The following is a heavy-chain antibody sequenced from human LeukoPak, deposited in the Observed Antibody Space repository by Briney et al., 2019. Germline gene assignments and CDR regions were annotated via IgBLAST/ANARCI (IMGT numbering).Heavy chain of an antibody. CDR2: ISAYNGNT. J-gene: IGHJ4*02. Sequence: EASVTVSCKASGYTFTSYGISWVRQAPGQGLEWMGWISAYNGNTNYAQKLQGRVTMTTDTSTSTAYMELRSLRSDDTAVYYCARELSDPYYDSSGLNYWGQGTLVTVSS. CDR3: ARELSDPYYDSSGLNY. D-gene: IGHD3-22*01. CDR1: GYTFTSYG. V-gene: IGHV1-18*01.